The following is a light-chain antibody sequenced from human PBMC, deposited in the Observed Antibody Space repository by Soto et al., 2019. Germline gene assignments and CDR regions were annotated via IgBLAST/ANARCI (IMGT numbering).Light chain of an antibody. J-gene: IGKJ1*01. V-gene: IGKV1-5*03. CDR1: QSISSW. Sequence: DIQMTQSPSTLSASVGDRVTITCRASQSISSWLAWYQQKPGKAPKLLIYKASSLESEVPSRFSGSGAGTEFTLTISSLQPDDFATYYCQQYSFFSPWTFGQGTKVEIK. CDR2: KAS. CDR3: QQYSFFSPWT.